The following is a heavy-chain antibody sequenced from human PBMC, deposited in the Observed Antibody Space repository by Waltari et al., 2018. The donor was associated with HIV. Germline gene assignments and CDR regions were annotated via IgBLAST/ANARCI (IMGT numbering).Heavy chain of an antibody. Sequence: QVQLQESGPGLVKPSGTLSLTCAVSGGSISSSNWWSWVRQPPGKGLEWIGEIYHSGSTNYNPSLKSRVTISVDKSKNQFSLKLSSVTAADTAVYYCARDSGGRRYYGSGSYAIPLWGRGTLVTVSS. J-gene: IGHJ2*01. CDR1: GGSISSSNW. CDR3: ARDSGGRRYYGSGSYAIPL. V-gene: IGHV4-4*02. D-gene: IGHD3-10*01. CDR2: IYHSGST.